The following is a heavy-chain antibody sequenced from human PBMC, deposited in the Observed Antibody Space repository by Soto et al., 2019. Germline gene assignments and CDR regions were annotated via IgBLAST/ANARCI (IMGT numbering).Heavy chain of an antibody. CDR2: ISPHSGSQ. D-gene: IGHD4-17*01. J-gene: IGHJ4*02. Sequence: GASVKVSCKTSGFSFSSYSFSWVRQAPGQGLEWMGWISPHSGSQNYAQKFQGRVTISIVSSTRTVYMELRSLRADDTAVYYCARRDSESPYAFDSWGQGTLVTVS. CDR1: GFSFSSYS. V-gene: IGHV1-18*01. CDR3: ARRDSESPYAFDS.